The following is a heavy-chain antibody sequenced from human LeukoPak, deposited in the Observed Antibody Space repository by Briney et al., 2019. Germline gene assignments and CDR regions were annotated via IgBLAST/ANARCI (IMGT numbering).Heavy chain of an antibody. CDR2: IYPGDTDT. Sequence: ESLKISCNGSAYTFTNNWIGCVRQKPRKGLEWMGRIYPGDTDTTYSPSFQGQVTISADKSISTAYLQLSSLKASDTAMYYCARRGSTWYGVDSWGQGTLVTVSS. J-gene: IGHJ4*02. D-gene: IGHD6-13*01. V-gene: IGHV5-51*01. CDR3: ARRGSTWYGVDS. CDR1: AYTFTNNW.